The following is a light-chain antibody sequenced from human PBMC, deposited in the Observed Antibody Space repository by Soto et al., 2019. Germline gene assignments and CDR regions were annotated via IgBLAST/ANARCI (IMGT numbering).Light chain of an antibody. Sequence: DIQMTQSPSSLSASVGDTVTITCRASQSVSTYLNWYQQRPGKAPSLLIYDGSTLQRGVPSRFSGSGSGTDFTLTISNLQAEDFATYYCQQSYSTPRTFGQGTKVEIK. CDR3: QQSYSTPRT. CDR2: DGS. J-gene: IGKJ1*01. CDR1: QSVSTY. V-gene: IGKV1-39*01.